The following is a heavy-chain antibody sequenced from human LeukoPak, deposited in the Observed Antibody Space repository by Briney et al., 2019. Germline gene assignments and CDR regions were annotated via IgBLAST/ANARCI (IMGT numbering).Heavy chain of an antibody. D-gene: IGHD6-13*01. CDR1: GYTFTGYY. CDR2: INPNSGGT. CDR3: ASPCSSSWYSYFQH. V-gene: IGHV1-2*02. J-gene: IGHJ1*01. Sequence: ASVKVSCKASGYTFTGYYMHWVRQAPGQGLEWMGWINPNSGGTSYAQKFQGRVTMTRDTSISTAYMELSRLRSDDTAVYYCASPCSSSWYSYFQHWGQGTLVTVSS.